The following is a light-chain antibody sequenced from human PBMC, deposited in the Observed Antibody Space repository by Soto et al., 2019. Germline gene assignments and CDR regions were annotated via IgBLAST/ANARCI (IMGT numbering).Light chain of an antibody. Sequence: EIVLTQSPATLSLSPGERATLSCRVSQSVSKYLAWYQQKPGQAPRLLIHDASNRATGIPARFSGSESGTDFTVTISSCEPEDFGVYYCQQRSNWPQITFGGGTKVEIK. V-gene: IGKV3-11*01. CDR3: QQRSNWPQIT. J-gene: IGKJ4*01. CDR2: DAS. CDR1: QSVSKY.